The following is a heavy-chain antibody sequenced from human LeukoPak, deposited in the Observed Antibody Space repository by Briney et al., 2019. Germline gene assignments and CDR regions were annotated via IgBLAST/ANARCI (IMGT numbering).Heavy chain of an antibody. CDR2: IRQDGDTK. D-gene: IGHD6-13*01. V-gene: IGHV3-7*03. Sequence: GGSLRLSCAASGFPFNAYWMTWVRQAPGKGLEWVANIRQDGDTKYYVDSVKGRFTISRDNAMNSLYLQMNSLRAEDTAIYYCARSLPYGTTWYGRSDFWGQGNLVTVSS. J-gene: IGHJ4*02. CDR3: ARSLPYGTTWYGRSDF. CDR1: GFPFNAYW.